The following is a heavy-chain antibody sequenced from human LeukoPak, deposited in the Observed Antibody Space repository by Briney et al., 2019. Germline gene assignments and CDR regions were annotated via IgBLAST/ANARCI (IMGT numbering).Heavy chain of an antibody. CDR2: IKEDGSGK. V-gene: IGHV3-7*01. Sequence: GGSLRLSCAASGFTFSNYMMNWVRQAPGKGLEWVANIKEDGSGKYYVESVKGRFTISRDNARNSLYLQLNSLRVEDTAVYYCARRDYNEYGYFDHWGQGTLVTVSS. CDR3: ARRDYNEYGYFDH. CDR1: GFTFSNYM. D-gene: IGHD4-11*01. J-gene: IGHJ4*02.